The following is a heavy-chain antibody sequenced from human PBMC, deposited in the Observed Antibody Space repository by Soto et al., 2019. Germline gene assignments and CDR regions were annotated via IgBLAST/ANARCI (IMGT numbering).Heavy chain of an antibody. Sequence: SETLSLTCAVSGGSISSSNWWSWVRQPPGKGLEWIGEIYHSGSTNYNPSLKSRVSLSVDKSKNQFSLKLSSVTAADTAVYYCARDHQRGFGENQLNWFDPWGQGTLVTVSS. J-gene: IGHJ5*02. CDR1: GGSISSSNW. CDR2: IYHSGST. D-gene: IGHD3-10*01. CDR3: ARDHQRGFGENQLNWFDP. V-gene: IGHV4-4*02.